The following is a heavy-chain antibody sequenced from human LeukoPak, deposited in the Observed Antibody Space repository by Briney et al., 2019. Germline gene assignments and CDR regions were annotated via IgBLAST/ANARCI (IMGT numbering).Heavy chain of an antibody. J-gene: IGHJ6*03. V-gene: IGHV3-30*02. D-gene: IGHD6-6*01. CDR2: IRYDGNNQ. CDR1: GFTFSSYG. CDR3: AKGDSSSFPAYYYYYMDV. Sequence: QLVESGGGVVQPGRSLRLSCAASGFTFSSYGMHWVRQAPGKGLEWVSFIRYDGNNQYYTDSVKGRFTISRDNPKNTLYLQMNSLRTEDTAVYYCAKGDSSSFPAYYYYYMDVWGKGTTVTVSS.